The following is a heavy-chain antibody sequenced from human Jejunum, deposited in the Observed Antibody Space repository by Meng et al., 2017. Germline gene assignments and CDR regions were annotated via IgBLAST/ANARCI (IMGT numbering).Heavy chain of an antibody. J-gene: IGHJ4*02. Sequence: QLHLQQSGPGLVKPSQTLSPVCAICRDTGSSNSGACNWIRQSPSRGLEWLGRTNYTSKYYNDYALSVKSRITINPDTSKNQFSLQLNSVTPEDTAIYYCARDWGDVRGGFDFWGQGTLVTVSS. V-gene: IGHV6-1*01. CDR2: TNYTSKYYN. CDR3: ARDWGDVRGGFDF. D-gene: IGHD3-10*02. CDR1: RDTGSSNSGA.